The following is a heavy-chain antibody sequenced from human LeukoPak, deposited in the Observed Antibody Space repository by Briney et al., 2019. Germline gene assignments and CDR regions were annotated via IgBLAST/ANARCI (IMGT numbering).Heavy chain of an antibody. Sequence: SETLSLTCTVSGGSISSGGYYWSWIRQHPGKGLEWIGYIYYSGSTYYNPSLKSRVTISVDTSKYQFSLKLSSVTAADTAVYYCARVPLNYGDYVSSAFDIWGQGTMVTVSS. CDR2: IYYSGST. CDR3: ARVPLNYGDYVSSAFDI. D-gene: IGHD4-17*01. J-gene: IGHJ3*02. CDR1: GGSISSGGYY. V-gene: IGHV4-31*03.